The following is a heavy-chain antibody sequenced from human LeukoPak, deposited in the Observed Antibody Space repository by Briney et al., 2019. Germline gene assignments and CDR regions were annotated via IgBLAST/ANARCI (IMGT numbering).Heavy chain of an antibody. CDR2: ISGSDGST. V-gene: IGHV3-23*01. J-gene: IGHJ4*02. CDR1: GFTFSSYA. D-gene: IGHD3-10*01. Sequence: GGSLRLSCAASGFTFSSYAMSWVRQAPGKGLEWVSVISGSDGSTYYVDSVKGRFTISRDNSKNTLYLQMNSLRAEDTAVYYCAKDLLRKEYFFDYWGQGTLVTVSS. CDR3: AKDLLRKEYFFDY.